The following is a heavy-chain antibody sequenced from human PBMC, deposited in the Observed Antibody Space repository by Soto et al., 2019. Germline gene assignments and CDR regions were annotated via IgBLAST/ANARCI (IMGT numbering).Heavy chain of an antibody. CDR1: GFTFDDYA. V-gene: IGHV3-9*01. Sequence: EVQLEESGGALVQPGRSLRLSCAASGFTFDDYAMHWVRQVLGKGLEWVSSISWNSGNIGYAASVKGRFTTSRDNAKNSLYLPMNSLRPEDTALYYCVRSKGGYSYGTPFDYWGQGTLVTVSS. D-gene: IGHD5-18*01. CDR3: VRSKGGYSYGTPFDY. CDR2: ISWNSGNI. J-gene: IGHJ4*02.